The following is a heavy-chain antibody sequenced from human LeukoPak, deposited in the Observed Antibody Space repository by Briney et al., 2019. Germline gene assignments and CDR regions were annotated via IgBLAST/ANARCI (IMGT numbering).Heavy chain of an antibody. Sequence: SETLSLTRTVSCGSISSYYWSCIRQPPGKGLEWIGYIYYSGSTNYNSSLKSRVTISVDTSKNQFSLKLSSVTAADPAVYYCARWSSGWSNAFDLWGQGTMVTVSS. J-gene: IGHJ3*01. CDR1: CGSISSYY. CDR3: ARWSSGWSNAFDL. D-gene: IGHD6-19*01. V-gene: IGHV4-59*01. CDR2: IYYSGST.